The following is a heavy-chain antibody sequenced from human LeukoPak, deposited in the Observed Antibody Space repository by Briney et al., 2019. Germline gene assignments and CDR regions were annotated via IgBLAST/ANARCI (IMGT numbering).Heavy chain of an antibody. CDR1: GGSISSYY. CDR3: ASSMATIDAFDI. J-gene: IGHJ3*02. V-gene: IGHV4-4*07. CDR2: IYTSGST. Sequence: SETLSLTCTVSGGSISSYYWSWIRQPAGKGLEWIGRIYTSGSTNYNPSLKSRVTMSVDASKNQFSLKLSSVTAADTAVYYCASSMATIDAFDIWGQGTMVTVSS. D-gene: IGHD5-24*01.